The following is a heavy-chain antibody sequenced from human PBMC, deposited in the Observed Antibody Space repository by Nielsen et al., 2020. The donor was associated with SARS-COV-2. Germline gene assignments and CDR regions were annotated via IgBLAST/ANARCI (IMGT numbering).Heavy chain of an antibody. CDR2: ISSSSSTI. CDR3: ARDGYSSSFWRVFDY. J-gene: IGHJ4*02. CDR1: GFTFSSYS. V-gene: IGHV3-48*02. D-gene: IGHD6-6*01. Sequence: GGSLRLSCAASGFTFSSYSMNWVRQAPGKGLEWVSYISSSSSTIYYADSVKGRFTISRDNAKNSLYLQMNSLRDEDTAVYYCARDGYSSSFWRVFDYWGQGTLVTVSS.